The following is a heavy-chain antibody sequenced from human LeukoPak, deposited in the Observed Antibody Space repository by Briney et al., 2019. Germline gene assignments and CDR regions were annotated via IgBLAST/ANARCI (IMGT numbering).Heavy chain of an antibody. CDR2: IYHSGST. CDR3: ARDIMHDYGDVDY. Sequence: SETLSLTCTVSGYSISSGYYWGWIRQPPGKGLEWIGSIYHSGSTYYNPSLKSRVTISVDTSKNQFSLKLSSVTAADTAVYYCARDIMHDYGDVDYWGQGTLVTVSS. V-gene: IGHV4-38-2*02. CDR1: GYSISSGYY. J-gene: IGHJ4*02. D-gene: IGHD4-17*01.